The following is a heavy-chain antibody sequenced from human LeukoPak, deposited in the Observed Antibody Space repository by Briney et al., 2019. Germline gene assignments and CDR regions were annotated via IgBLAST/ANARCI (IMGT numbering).Heavy chain of an antibody. V-gene: IGHV3-20*01. CDR1: GFTFDDYG. CDR2: IYWNGGST. Sequence: PGGSLRLSCAASGFTFDDYGMSWVRQAPGKGLEWVSGIYWNGGSTGYADSVKGRFTISRDNAKNSLYLQMNRLRAADTALYHGARDVGRVGATTWFYPCGEGTLVTVSS. CDR3: ARDVGRVGATTWFYP. D-gene: IGHD1-26*01. J-gene: IGHJ5*02.